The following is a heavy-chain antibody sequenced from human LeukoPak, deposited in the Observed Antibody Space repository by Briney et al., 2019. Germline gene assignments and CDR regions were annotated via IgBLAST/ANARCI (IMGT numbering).Heavy chain of an antibody. CDR3: ARVIDYGDHHFDY. V-gene: IGHV3-7*01. Sequence: GGSLRLSCAASGFTFSRYWMSWVRQAPGKGLEWVASIKHDGSEEYYVDSVKGRFTISRDNAKNSLYLQVNSLRAEDTALYYCARVIDYGDHHFDYWGQGTLVTVSS. CDR1: GFTFSRYW. D-gene: IGHD4-17*01. CDR2: IKHDGSEE. J-gene: IGHJ4*02.